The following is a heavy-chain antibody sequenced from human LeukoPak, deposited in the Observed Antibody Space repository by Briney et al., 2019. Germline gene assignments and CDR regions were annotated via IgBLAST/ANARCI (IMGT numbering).Heavy chain of an antibody. CDR3: ARAPDYGDYVHY. CDR1: GFTFSSYS. Sequence: GGSLRLSCAASGFTFSSYSMNWVRQAPGKGLEWVSSISSSSSYIYYADSVKGRFTISRDNAKNSLYLQMNSLRAEGTAVYYCARAPDYGDYVHYWGQGTLVTVSS. D-gene: IGHD4-17*01. CDR2: ISSSSSYI. V-gene: IGHV3-21*01. J-gene: IGHJ4*02.